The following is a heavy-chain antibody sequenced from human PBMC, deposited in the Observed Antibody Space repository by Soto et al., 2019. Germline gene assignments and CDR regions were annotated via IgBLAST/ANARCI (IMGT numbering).Heavy chain of an antibody. J-gene: IGHJ6*02. Sequence: ATETLSLTCTVSGGSISSGDYYWSSIRQPPGKGLVWIGYIYYSGSTYYNPSLKSRVTISVDTSKNQFSLKLSSGTAADTAVYYCARGEYLLLGRMDVWGQGTTVTVFS. V-gene: IGHV4-30-4*01. CDR1: GGSISSGDYY. CDR3: ARGEYLLLGRMDV. CDR2: IYYSGST. D-gene: IGHD2-2*01.